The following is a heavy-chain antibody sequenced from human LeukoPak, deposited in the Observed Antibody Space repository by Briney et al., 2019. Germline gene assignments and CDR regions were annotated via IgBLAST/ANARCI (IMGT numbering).Heavy chain of an antibody. V-gene: IGHV1-2*02. D-gene: IGHD4-17*01. Sequence: GASVKVSCKASGYTFTGYYMHWVRQTPGQGLEWMGWINPNSGGTNYAQKFQGRFTMTRDTSISTAYMELSRLRSDDTAVYYCARVQVTTLSGRDYWGQGTLVTVSS. CDR2: INPNSGGT. J-gene: IGHJ4*02. CDR1: GYTFTGYY. CDR3: ARVQVTTLSGRDY.